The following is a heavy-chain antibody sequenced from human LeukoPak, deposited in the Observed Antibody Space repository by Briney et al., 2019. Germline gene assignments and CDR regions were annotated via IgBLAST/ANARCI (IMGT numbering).Heavy chain of an antibody. CDR1: GRSSSGYY. Sequence: SQTLSLTCAVYGRSSSGYYWSWISHPPGKGLEWNGEINHSGSNNYNPALKSRVTISVDTYKNQFSLKLSSVTAADTAVYYCARGGGRRVSGVVTHYYYYMDVWGKGTTVTVSS. CDR3: ARGGGRRVSGVVTHYYYYMDV. J-gene: IGHJ6*03. CDR2: INHSGSN. D-gene: IGHD3-3*01. V-gene: IGHV4-34*01.